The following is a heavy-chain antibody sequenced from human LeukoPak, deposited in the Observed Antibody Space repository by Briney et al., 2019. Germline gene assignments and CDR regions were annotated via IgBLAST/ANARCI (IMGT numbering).Heavy chain of an antibody. CDR3: ARDIGGYYYGSGADAPANYYYYYMDV. D-gene: IGHD3-10*01. J-gene: IGHJ6*03. CDR2: IYHSGST. CDR1: GYSISSGYH. V-gene: IGHV4-38-2*02. Sequence: PSETLSLTCTVSGYSISSGYHWGWIRQPPGKGLEWIGSIYHSGSTYYNPSLKSRVTISVDTSKNQFSLKLSSVTAADTAVYYCARDIGGYYYGSGADAPANYYYYYMDVWGKGTTVTISS.